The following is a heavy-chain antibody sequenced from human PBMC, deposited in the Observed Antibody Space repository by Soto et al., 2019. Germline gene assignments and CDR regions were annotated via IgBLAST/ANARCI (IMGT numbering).Heavy chain of an antibody. CDR2: ISSSSSYI. V-gene: IGHV3-21*01. J-gene: IGHJ6*02. CDR1: GFTFSSYS. CDR3: ARSYSSSRFMDV. D-gene: IGHD6-13*01. Sequence: GGSLRLSCAASGFTFSSYSMNWVRQAPGKGLEWVSSISSSSSYIYYADSVKGRFTISRDNAKNSLYLQMNSLRAEDTAVYYCARSYSSSRFMDVWGQGTTVTVSS.